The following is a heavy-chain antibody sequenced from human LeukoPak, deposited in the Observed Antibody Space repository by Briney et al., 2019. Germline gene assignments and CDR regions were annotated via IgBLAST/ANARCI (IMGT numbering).Heavy chain of an antibody. J-gene: IGHJ4*02. CDR1: GFPFSDFS. V-gene: IGHV3-23*01. D-gene: IGHD2-8*01. CDR3: AKQSYARSLGE. Sequence: GGSLRLSCATSGFPFSDFSMTWVRQAPGKGLEWIPTTNSGGSTTDYAESVKGRFTISRDNSKNTLYLQMSSLRVEDTAIYYCAKQSYARSLGEGGPGTLVTVSS. CDR2: TNSGGSTT.